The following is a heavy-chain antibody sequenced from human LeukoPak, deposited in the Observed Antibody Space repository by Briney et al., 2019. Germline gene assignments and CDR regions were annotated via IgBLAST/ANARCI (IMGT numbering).Heavy chain of an antibody. CDR1: GGSISSSSYY. D-gene: IGHD6-6*01. CDR3: ARHRIAARRHYYYYMDV. CDR2: IYYSGST. J-gene: IGHJ6*03. Sequence: SETLSLTCTVSGGSISSSSYYWGWIRQPPGKGLEWIGSIYYSGSTYYNPSLKSRVTISVDTSKNQFSLKLSSVTAADTAVYYCARHRIAARRHYYYYMDVWGKGTTVTVSS. V-gene: IGHV4-39*01.